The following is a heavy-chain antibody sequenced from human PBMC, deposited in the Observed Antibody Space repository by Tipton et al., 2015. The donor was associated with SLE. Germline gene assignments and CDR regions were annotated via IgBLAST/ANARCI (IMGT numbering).Heavy chain of an antibody. D-gene: IGHD5-24*01. CDR2: IRSKTYGGKT. J-gene: IGHJ4*02. CDR1: GFTFGDYA. CDR3: TRVGDGYLVRFDY. Sequence: SLRLSCTGSGFTFGDYAMSWVRQAPGKGLEWVGFIRSKTYGGKTEYAASVKGRFTISRDDSKSIAYLQMNSLKTEDTAMYYCTRVGDGYLVRFDYWGQGTQVTVSS. V-gene: IGHV3-49*04.